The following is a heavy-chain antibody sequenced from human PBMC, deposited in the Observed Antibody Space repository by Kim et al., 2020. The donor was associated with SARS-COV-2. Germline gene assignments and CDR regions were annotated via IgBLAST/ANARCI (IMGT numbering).Heavy chain of an antibody. V-gene: IGHV4-31*03. J-gene: IGHJ4*02. Sequence: SETLSLTCTVSGGSIKYGGYYWNWIRQHPGKGLEWIGYIYYSGSTYYNPSLRSRVIISVDTSKNQFSLKLSSVTAADTALYYCARRDYYGSGSFDYWGQG. CDR1: GGSIKYGGYY. CDR3: ARRDYYGSGSFDY. D-gene: IGHD3-10*01. CDR2: IYYSGST.